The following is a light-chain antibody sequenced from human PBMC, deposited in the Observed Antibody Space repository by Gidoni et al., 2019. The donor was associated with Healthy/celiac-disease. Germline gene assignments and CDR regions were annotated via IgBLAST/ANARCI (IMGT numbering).Light chain of an antibody. V-gene: IGKV1-9*01. CDR3: QQLNSYPIP. CDR2: AAS. CDR1: QGISSY. Sequence: DIQLTQSTSFLSASVGDRVTITGRASQGISSYLALYQQTPGKAPKLLIYAASTLQSGVPSRFSGSGSGTEFTLTLSSLQPEDFATYYCQQLNSYPIPFGQGTRLEIK. J-gene: IGKJ5*01.